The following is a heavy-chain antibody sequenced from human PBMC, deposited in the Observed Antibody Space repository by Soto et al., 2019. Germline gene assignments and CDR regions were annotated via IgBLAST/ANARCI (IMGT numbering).Heavy chain of an antibody. CDR2: IKAYSGNT. D-gene: IGHD4-17*01. J-gene: IGHJ4*02. Sequence: QLQLVQSGAEAKKPGASVKVSCKASGYTFPTSTISWLRQAPGQGLEWMGWIKAYSGNTNYAQKLQGRVTMTTDTSTSTVYMELRSLTTDDTAIYYCAIANYGDDDYWGQGTLVTVSS. CDR1: GYTFPTST. V-gene: IGHV1-18*01. CDR3: AIANYGDDDY.